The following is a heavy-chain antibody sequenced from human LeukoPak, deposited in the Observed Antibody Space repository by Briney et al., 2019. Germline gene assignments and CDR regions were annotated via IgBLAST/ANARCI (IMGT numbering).Heavy chain of an antibody. CDR1: GFTFSSYV. V-gene: IGHV3-23*01. J-gene: IGHJ4*02. CDR2: IGGSVGSM. CDR3: AKRGNSWDLFDY. D-gene: IGHD6-13*01. Sequence: GGSLRLSCAASGFTFSSYVMSWVRQAPGKGLEWVSNIGGSVGSMFYAASVKGRFAISRDNSKKTLFLQMNNLRVEDTAVYYCAKRGNSWDLFDYWGQGTLVTVSS.